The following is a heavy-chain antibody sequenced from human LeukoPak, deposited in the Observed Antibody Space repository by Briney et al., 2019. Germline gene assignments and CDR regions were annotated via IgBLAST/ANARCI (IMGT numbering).Heavy chain of an antibody. J-gene: IGHJ6*02. Sequence: GASVKVSCKASGYTFTSYDINWVRQATGQGLEWMGWMNPNSGNTGYAQRFQGRVTMTRNTSISTAYMGLSSLRSEDTAVYYCARGLGAYYYYYGMDVWGQGTTVTVSS. CDR1: GYTFTSYD. V-gene: IGHV1-8*01. CDR3: ARGLGAYYYYYGMDV. D-gene: IGHD3-3*02. CDR2: MNPNSGNT.